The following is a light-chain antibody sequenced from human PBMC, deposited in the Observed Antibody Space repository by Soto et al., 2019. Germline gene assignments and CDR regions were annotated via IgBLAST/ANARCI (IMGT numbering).Light chain of an antibody. CDR1: QSNNDY. CDR3: QQTYSTPPET. CDR2: SSS. V-gene: IGKV1-39*01. J-gene: IGKJ3*01. Sequence: DIHITQPPSSLSASVGDRVAITCRVSQSNNDYLNWYRQAPGRAPTLLIFSSSSLRSGVPSRFSGRGYGTNFTLIISSLQPEDFATYYCQQTYSTPPETFGPGTKVDI.